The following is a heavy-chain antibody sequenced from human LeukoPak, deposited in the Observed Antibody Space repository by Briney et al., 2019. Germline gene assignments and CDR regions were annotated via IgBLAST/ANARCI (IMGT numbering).Heavy chain of an antibody. CDR1: GGSFSDYY. J-gene: IGHJ4*02. D-gene: IGHD6-19*01. V-gene: IGHV4-34*01. CDR2: INHSGST. CDR3: ARLQWLPRFYFDY. Sequence: PSETLSLTCAVYGGSFSDYYWSWIRQPPGKGLEWIGEINHSGSTNYNPSLKSRVTISVDTSKNQFSLKLSSVTAADTAVYYCARLQWLPRFYFDYWGQGTLVTVSS.